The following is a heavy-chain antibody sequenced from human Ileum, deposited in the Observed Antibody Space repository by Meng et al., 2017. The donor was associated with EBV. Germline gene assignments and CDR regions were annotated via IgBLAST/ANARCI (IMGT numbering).Heavy chain of an antibody. J-gene: IGHJ4*02. CDR2: IQHSGST. V-gene: IGHV4-30-2*01. CDR3: ARAHPVVYFFDY. D-gene: IGHD4-23*01. CDR1: GGSISSGGHS. Sequence: QMQRHESGSGLVKPSQTLSLTCAVSGGSISSGGHSWSWIRQPPGKGLEWIGDIQHSGSTYYNPSLKSRVTISVDRSRNQFSLKLSSVTAADTAVYYCARAHPVVYFFDYWGQGTLVTVSS.